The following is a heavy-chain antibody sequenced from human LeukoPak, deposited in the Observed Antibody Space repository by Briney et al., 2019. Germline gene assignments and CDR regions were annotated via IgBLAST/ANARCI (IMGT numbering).Heavy chain of an antibody. J-gene: IGHJ1*01. Sequence: QPGGSLRLSCAASGFTFSSYEMNWVRQAPGKGLEWVSYISSSGSTIYYADSVKGRFTISRDNAKNSLYLQINSLRAEDTAVYYCARVMSYKVRYFQHWGQGTLVTVSS. D-gene: IGHD1-26*01. V-gene: IGHV3-48*03. CDR2: ISSSGSTI. CDR3: ARVMSYKVRYFQH. CDR1: GFTFSSYE.